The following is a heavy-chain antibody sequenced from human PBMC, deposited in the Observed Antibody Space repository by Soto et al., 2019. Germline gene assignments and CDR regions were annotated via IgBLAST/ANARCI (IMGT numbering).Heavy chain of an antibody. CDR1: GYTFTSYA. V-gene: IGHV1-3*01. Sequence: ASENVSCKASGYTFTSYAMHWVRQAPGQRLEWMGWINAGNGNTKYSQKFQGRVTITRDTSASTAYMELSSLRSEDTAVYYCARSIVVVTAADYWGQGTLVTVSS. D-gene: IGHD2-21*02. CDR2: INAGNGNT. J-gene: IGHJ4*02. CDR3: ARSIVVVTAADY.